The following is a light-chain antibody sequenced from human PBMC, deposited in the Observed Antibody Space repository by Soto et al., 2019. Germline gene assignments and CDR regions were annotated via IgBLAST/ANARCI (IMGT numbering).Light chain of an antibody. CDR1: QSVSSN. CDR2: RTS. V-gene: IGKV3-15*01. CDR3: QQYNNWPRAT. J-gene: IGKJ4*01. Sequence: EIVMTQSRAPLSVSPGERATLSCRASQSVSSNLAWYQQKPGQAPRLLMFRTSSRATGFPARFSGSGSGTEFNLTISSLQSEDFGVYYCQQYNNWPRATFGGGTKVDIK.